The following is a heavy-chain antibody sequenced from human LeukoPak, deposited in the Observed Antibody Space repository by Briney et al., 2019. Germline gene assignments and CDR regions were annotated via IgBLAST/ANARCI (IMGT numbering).Heavy chain of an antibody. Sequence: GGSLRLSCAASGLTFSSYAMNWVRQAPGKGLEWVSAISGGGGSTYYADSVKGRFTISRDNSKNTLCLQMNSLRAEDAAVYYCAKSFDWRKVDAFDIWGQGTMVTVSS. J-gene: IGHJ3*02. D-gene: IGHD3-9*01. V-gene: IGHV3-23*01. CDR1: GLTFSSYA. CDR3: AKSFDWRKVDAFDI. CDR2: ISGGGGST.